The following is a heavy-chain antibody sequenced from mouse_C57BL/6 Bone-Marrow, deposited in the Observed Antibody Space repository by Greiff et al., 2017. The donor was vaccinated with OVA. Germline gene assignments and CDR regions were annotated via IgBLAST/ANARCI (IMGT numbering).Heavy chain of an antibody. CDR2: IDPSDSYT. J-gene: IGHJ4*01. CDR3: ARSAQATGYAMDY. D-gene: IGHD3-2*02. CDR1: GYTFTSYW. V-gene: IGHV1-59*01. Sequence: QVQLQQSGAELVRPGTSVKLSCKASGYTFTSYWMHWVKQRPGQGLEWIGVIDPSDSYTNYNQKFKGKATLTVDTSSSTAYMQLSSLTSEDSAVYYCARSAQATGYAMDYWGQGTSVTVSS.